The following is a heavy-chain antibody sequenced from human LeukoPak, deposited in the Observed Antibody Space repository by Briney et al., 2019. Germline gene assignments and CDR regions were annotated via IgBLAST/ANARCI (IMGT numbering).Heavy chain of an antibody. Sequence: SQTLSLTCTVSGGSISSGDYYWSWIRQPPGKGLEWIGYIYYSGNTYYNPSLKSRVTISVDTSKNQFSLKLSSVTAADTAVYYCPRASIGSGDLDYWGQGTLVTVSS. CDR2: IYYSGNT. CDR1: GGSISSGDYY. CDR3: PRASIGSGDLDY. J-gene: IGHJ4*02. V-gene: IGHV4-30-4*01. D-gene: IGHD3-10*01.